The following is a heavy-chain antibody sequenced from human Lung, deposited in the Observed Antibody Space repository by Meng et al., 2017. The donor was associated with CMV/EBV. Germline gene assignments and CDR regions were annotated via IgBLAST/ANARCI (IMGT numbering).Heavy chain of an antibody. CDR2: IPHRGSS. CDR1: GDSITNHNW. Sequence: QVQLREAGPEVVRPSAPLSRTFAVSGDSITNHNWWAWVRQPPGKGLEWIGEIPHRGSSAYNPSLKSRVSMSIDKSKNQFSLKLTSVTAADTAVYHCLRRSGGSVWGQGTLVTVSS. D-gene: IGHD3-10*01. J-gene: IGHJ1*01. V-gene: IGHV4-4*02. CDR3: LRRSGGSV.